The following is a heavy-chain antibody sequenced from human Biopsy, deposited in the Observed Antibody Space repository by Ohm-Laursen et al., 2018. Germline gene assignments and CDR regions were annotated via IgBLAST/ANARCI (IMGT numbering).Heavy chain of an antibody. CDR2: ISHTGYT. Sequence: SDTLSLTCTVSGDSISTYYWTWIRQPPGKGLEWIGHISHTGYTSYKSSLKSRVTISLDTSRKHFSLRLTSLAVADTAVYYCARGSNEYGGLYFPHWGQGTLVTVSS. J-gene: IGHJ1*01. D-gene: IGHD4-23*01. CDR3: ARGSNEYGGLYFPH. CDR1: GDSISTYY. V-gene: IGHV4-59*07.